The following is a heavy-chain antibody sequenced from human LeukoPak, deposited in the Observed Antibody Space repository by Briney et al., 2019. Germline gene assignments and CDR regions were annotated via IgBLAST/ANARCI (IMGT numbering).Heavy chain of an antibody. V-gene: IGHV5-51*01. CDR3: ARHMDTAIWAFDY. J-gene: IGHJ4*02. CDR2: IYPGDSDT. D-gene: IGHD5-18*01. CDR1: GYSFTSYW. Sequence: GESLKISCKGSGYSFTSYWIGWVRQMPGKGLERMGIIYPGDSDTRYSPSFQGQVTISADKSISTAYLQWSSLKASDTAMYYCARHMDTAIWAFDYWGQGTLVTVSS.